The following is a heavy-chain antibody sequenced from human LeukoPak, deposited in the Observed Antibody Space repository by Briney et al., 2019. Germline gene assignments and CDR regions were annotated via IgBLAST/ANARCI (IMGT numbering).Heavy chain of an antibody. V-gene: IGHV3-23*01. CDR3: AREHSSRYFNGNWFDP. D-gene: IGHD6-13*01. CDR1: VFIFNNYA. J-gene: IGHJ5*02. CDR2: ISGGSGGT. Sequence: ETGGSLRLSCAASVFIFNNYAMNWVRQAPGKGLEWVSFISGGSGGTYYADSVKGRFTISRDSSKNTVYLQMNSLRAEDTAVYYCAREHSSRYFNGNWFDPWGQRTLVTVSS.